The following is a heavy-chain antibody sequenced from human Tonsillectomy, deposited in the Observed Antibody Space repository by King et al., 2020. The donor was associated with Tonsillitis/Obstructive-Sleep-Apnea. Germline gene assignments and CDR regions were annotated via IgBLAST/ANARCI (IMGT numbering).Heavy chain of an antibody. CDR3: ARGGPAVAGRGYNWFDP. CDR2: INPSGGST. CDR1: GYTFTSYY. Sequence: VQLVQSGAEVKKPGASVKVSCKASGYTFTSYYMHWVRQAPGQGLEWMGIINPSGGSTSYAQKFQGRVTMTRDTSTSTVYMELSSLRSEDTAVYYCARGGPAVAGRGYNWFDPWGQGTLVTVSS. J-gene: IGHJ5*02. V-gene: IGHV1-46*01. D-gene: IGHD6-19*01.